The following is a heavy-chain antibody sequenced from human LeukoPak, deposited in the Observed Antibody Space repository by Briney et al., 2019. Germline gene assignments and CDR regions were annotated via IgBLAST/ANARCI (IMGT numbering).Heavy chain of an antibody. CDR2: IKSKTDGGTT. J-gene: IGHJ4*02. CDR1: GFTFSNAW. CDR3: TTFTKAIFGTGYGY. Sequence: GGSLRLSCAASGFTFSNAWMSWVRQAPGKGLEWVGRIKSKTDGGTTDYAAPVKGRFTISRDDSKNTLYLQMNSLKTEDTAVYYCTTFTKAIFGTGYGYWGQGTLVTVSS. V-gene: IGHV3-15*01. D-gene: IGHD3-3*01.